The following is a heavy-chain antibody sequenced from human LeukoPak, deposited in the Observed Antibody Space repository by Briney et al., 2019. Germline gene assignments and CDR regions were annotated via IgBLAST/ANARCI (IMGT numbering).Heavy chain of an antibody. Sequence: PSETLSLTCTVSGGSISSSSYYWGWIRQPPGKGLEWIGTIYYSGSTYYNPSLKSRVTISVDTSKNQFSLKLSSVTAADTAVYYCARHPGDDSSGYYAYNWFDPWGQGTLVTVSS. CDR3: ARHPGDDSSGYYAYNWFDP. V-gene: IGHV4-39*01. D-gene: IGHD3-22*01. CDR1: GGSISSSSYY. J-gene: IGHJ5*02. CDR2: IYYSGST.